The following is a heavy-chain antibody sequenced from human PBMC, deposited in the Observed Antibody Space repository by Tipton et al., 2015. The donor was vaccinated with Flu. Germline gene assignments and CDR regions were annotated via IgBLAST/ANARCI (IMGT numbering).Heavy chain of an antibody. CDR1: GGSISSGSYY. CDR2: IYTSGST. J-gene: IGHJ4*02. CDR3: ARVRSYYDSSGYYYAFDY. D-gene: IGHD3-22*01. Sequence: TLSLTCTVSGGSISSGSYYWSWIRQPAGKGLEWIGRIYTSGSTNYNPSLKSRVTISVDPSKNQFSLKLSSVTAADTAVYYCARVRSYYDSSGYYYAFDYWGQGTLVAVSS. V-gene: IGHV4-61*02.